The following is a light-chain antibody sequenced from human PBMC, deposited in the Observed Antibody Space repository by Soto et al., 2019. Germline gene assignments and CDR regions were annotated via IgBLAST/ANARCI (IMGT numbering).Light chain of an antibody. V-gene: IGKV3-15*01. CDR1: QRISDT. J-gene: IGKJ1*01. CDR2: GAS. Sequence: EIVMTQSPVTLSVSLGERATISCRASQRISDTLDWYQQKPGQAPRLLIHGASTRARGVPARFSGSGSGTDFTLTISSLQSEDFAVYYCQQYNNWPWTFGQGTKLEIK. CDR3: QQYNNWPWT.